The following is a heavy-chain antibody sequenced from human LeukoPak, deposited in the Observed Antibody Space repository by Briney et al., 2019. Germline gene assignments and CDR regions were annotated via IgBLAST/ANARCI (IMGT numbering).Heavy chain of an antibody. J-gene: IGHJ4*02. CDR1: GFTFSSYW. CDR3: ANQDSTEYSYYFDF. Sequence: GGSLRLSCAASGFTFSSYWMSWIRQAPGKGLEWVANIKQDGSEKYYVDSVKGRFTISRDNAKNSLYLQMSSLRAEDTAVYYCANQDSTEYSYYFDFWGQGTLVTVSS. V-gene: IGHV3-7*01. CDR2: IKQDGSEK. D-gene: IGHD2/OR15-2a*01.